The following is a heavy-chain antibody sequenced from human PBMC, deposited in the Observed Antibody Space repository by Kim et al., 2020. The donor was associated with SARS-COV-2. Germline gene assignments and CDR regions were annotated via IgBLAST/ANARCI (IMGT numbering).Heavy chain of an antibody. J-gene: IGHJ6*03. V-gene: IGHV4-39*01. CDR3: ARSSPYYYYMDV. Sequence: YYNPSLKSRVTISVDTSKNQFSLKLSSVTAADTAVYYCARSSPYYYYMDVWGKGTTVTVSS.